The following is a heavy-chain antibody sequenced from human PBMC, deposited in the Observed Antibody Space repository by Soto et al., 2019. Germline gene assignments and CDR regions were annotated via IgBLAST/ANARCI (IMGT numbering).Heavy chain of an antibody. D-gene: IGHD3-10*01. Sequence: PDRTLRRSGSACRYTFSNYPMNWVRQAPGKGLEWISHIRTEGTITYADSVKGRFTISRDNAENSLFLQMNSLRGEDTAVYSCATDLNFDLLWWGPGTLVTVFS. CDR3: ATDLNFDLLW. J-gene: IGHJ4*02. V-gene: IGHV3-48*01. CDR2: IRTEGTIT. CDR1: RYTFSNYP.